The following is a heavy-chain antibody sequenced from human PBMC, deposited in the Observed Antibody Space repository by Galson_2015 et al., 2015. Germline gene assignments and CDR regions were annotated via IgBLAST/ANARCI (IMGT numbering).Heavy chain of an antibody. V-gene: IGHV1-46*01. CDR2: GGGT. D-gene: IGHD2-15*01. Sequence: GGGTSYAQKFQGRVTMTRDTSTSTVYMELSSLRSEDTAVYYCARDGCSGGSCYPHYYYGMDVWGQGTTVTVSS. CDR3: ARDGCSGGSCYPHYYYGMDV. J-gene: IGHJ6*02.